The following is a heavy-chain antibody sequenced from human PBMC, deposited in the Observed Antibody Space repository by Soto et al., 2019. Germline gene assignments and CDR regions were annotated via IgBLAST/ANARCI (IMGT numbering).Heavy chain of an antibody. D-gene: IGHD3-16*01. CDR3: ARGEGSGSNALGH. CDR2: IQDGGSI. CDR1: GFNVRNNY. V-gene: IGHV3-66*01. J-gene: IGHJ4*02. Sequence: GGSQRLSCAASGFNVRNNYMTWVRQAPGKGLEWVAVIQDGGSISYADSVSDRFTISRDNAKNTVFLEMNSLRPEDTAVYFCARGEGSGSNALGHWGQGTLVTVSS.